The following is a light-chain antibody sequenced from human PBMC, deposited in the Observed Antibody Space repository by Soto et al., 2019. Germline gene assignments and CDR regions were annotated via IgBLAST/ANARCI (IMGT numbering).Light chain of an antibody. Sequence: EIVLTQSPATLSLSPGERATLSCRSSQSVNSFLAWYQQKPGQAPRLLIYDASNRATGIPARFSGGGSGTDFTLTIRSLEPEDFAVYYCQQRDNWPTFGQGTKLELK. CDR2: DAS. CDR1: QSVNSF. V-gene: IGKV3-11*01. J-gene: IGKJ2*01. CDR3: QQRDNWPT.